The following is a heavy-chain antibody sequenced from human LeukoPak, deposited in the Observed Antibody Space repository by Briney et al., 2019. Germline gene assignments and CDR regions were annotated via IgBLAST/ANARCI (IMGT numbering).Heavy chain of an antibody. CDR2: IYYSGST. D-gene: IGHD2-15*01. J-gene: IGHJ4*02. CDR1: GGSISSSSYY. V-gene: IGHV4-39*01. Sequence: PSETLSLTCTVSGGSISSSSYYWGWIRQPPGKGLEWIGSIYYSGSTYYNPSLKSRVTISVDTSKNQFSLKLSSVTAADTAVYYCARRGYCSGGSCYSEPFDYWGQGTLVTVSS. CDR3: ARRGYCSGGSCYSEPFDY.